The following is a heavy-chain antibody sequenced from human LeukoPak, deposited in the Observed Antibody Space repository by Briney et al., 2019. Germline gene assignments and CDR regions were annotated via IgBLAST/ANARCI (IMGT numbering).Heavy chain of an antibody. D-gene: IGHD3-22*01. CDR1: CGSLSIYY. Sequence: SETLSLTCTVSCGSLSIYYWSWIRQPPGKGLEWIGYIYYSGSTNYNPSLKSRVTISVDTSKNQFSLKLSSVTAADTAVYYCARSFYDSSGYYWPRGSYYYYYMDVWGKGTTVTVSS. V-gene: IGHV4-59*01. CDR3: ARSFYDSSGYYWPRGSYYYYYMDV. J-gene: IGHJ6*03. CDR2: IYYSGST.